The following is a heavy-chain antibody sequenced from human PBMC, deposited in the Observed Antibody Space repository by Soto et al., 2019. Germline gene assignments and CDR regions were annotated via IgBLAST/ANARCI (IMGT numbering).Heavy chain of an antibody. CDR3: AKDRGYVSDY. D-gene: IGHD5-12*01. V-gene: IGHV1-2*02. CDR1: GYTFTGYY. Sequence: GASVKVSCKTSGYTFTGYYIHWVRQAPGQGLEWMGWINPNRGVTFYAQPFRGRVTMTRDTSISTVYTELTGLRSDDTAVYYCAKDRGYVSDYWGQGTLVTVSS. J-gene: IGHJ4*02. CDR2: INPNRGVT.